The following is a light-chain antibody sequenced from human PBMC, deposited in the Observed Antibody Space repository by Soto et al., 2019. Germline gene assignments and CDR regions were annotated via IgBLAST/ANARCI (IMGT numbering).Light chain of an antibody. CDR3: QQYNSSPGT. V-gene: IGKV3-20*01. J-gene: IGKJ1*01. CDR2: GAS. CDR1: QSLTMRY. Sequence: EIGLTQSPGTLSLSPGERATLSCRASQSLTMRYLAWYQQKPGQAPRLLIYGASSRATGIPDRFSGSGSRTDFPLTISRLEPEDFAVFYCQQYNSSPGTFGQGTKVEIK.